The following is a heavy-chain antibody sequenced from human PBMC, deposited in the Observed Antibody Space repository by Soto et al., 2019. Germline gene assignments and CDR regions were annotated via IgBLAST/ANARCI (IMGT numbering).Heavy chain of an antibody. CDR3: ARGXDGSGSYYYYYYYGMDV. CDR2: IYSGGST. V-gene: IGHV3-53*01. CDR1: GFTVSSNY. J-gene: IGHJ6*02. Sequence: GSLRLSGAASGFTVSSNYMSWVRQAPGKGREWVSVIYSGGSTYYADSVKGRFTISRDNSKNTLYLQMNSLRAEDTAVYYCARGXDGSGSYYYYYYYGMDVWGQGTTVTVSS. D-gene: IGHD3-10*01.